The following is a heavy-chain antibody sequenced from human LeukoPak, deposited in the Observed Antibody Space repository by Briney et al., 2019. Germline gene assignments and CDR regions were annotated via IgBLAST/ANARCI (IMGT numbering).Heavy chain of an antibody. CDR1: GGSISSYY. Sequence: PSETLSLTCTVSGGSISSYYWSWIRQPPGKGLEWIGYIYYSGSTNYNPSLKSRVTISVDTSKNQFSLKLSSVTAADTAVYYCARHSSRTYYYGSGSFDWFDPWGQGTLVTVSS. CDR3: ARHSSRTYYYGSGSFDWFDP. J-gene: IGHJ5*02. V-gene: IGHV4-59*08. D-gene: IGHD3-10*01. CDR2: IYYSGST.